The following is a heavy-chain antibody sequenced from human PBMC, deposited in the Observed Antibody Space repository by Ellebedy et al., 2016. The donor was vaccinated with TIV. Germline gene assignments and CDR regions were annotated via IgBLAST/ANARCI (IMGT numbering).Heavy chain of an antibody. Sequence: SVKVSXXASGGTFSNSALSWVRQAPGQGLEWMGRIIPIVDVPDYAQKFHGRVTITADKSTRTAYMELSSLTYEDTAVYYCARVSRWEAFDIWGQGTLVTVSS. D-gene: IGHD1-26*01. J-gene: IGHJ3*02. CDR2: IIPIVDVP. CDR3: ARVSRWEAFDI. CDR1: GGTFSNSA. V-gene: IGHV1-69*04.